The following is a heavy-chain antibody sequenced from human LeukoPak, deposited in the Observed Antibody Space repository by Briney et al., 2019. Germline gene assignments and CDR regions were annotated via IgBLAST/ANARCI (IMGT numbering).Heavy chain of an antibody. CDR3: AKDHGMVRGVGIFDY. CDR2: ISGSGGST. CDR1: GFTFSSYA. Sequence: GGSLRLSCAASGFTFSSYAMSWVRQAPGKGLEWVSAISGSGGSTYYADPVKGRFTISRDNSKNTLYLQMNSLRAEDTAVYYCAKDHGMVRGVGIFDYWGQGTLVTVSS. D-gene: IGHD3-10*01. J-gene: IGHJ4*02. V-gene: IGHV3-23*01.